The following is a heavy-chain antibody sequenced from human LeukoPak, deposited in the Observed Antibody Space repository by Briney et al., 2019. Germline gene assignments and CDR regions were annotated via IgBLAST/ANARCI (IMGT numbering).Heavy chain of an antibody. Sequence: SETLSLTCTVSGGSISSGDYYWSWIRQPPGKGLEWIGEINHSGSTNYNPSLKSRVTISVDTSKNQFSLKLTSVTAADTAVYYCALNRYCSSTSCPYRRARFDPWGQGTLVTVSS. CDR1: GGSISSGDYY. CDR2: INHSGST. J-gene: IGHJ5*02. V-gene: IGHV4-39*07. D-gene: IGHD2-2*01. CDR3: ALNRYCSSTSCPYRRARFDP.